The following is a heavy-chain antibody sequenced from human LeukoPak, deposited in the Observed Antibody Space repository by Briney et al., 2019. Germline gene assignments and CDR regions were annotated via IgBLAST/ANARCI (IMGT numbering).Heavy chain of an antibody. CDR1: GYTFSSHG. V-gene: IGHV1-18*01. CDR2: ISGNSGNT. Sequence: ASVKVSCKTSGYTFSSHGISWVRQAPGQGLEWMGWISGNSGNTKYIQKFQGRVTMTTDTSTSTAYMELRSLISDDTAIYYCARDSNWGLFDYWGQGTLVTVSS. D-gene: IGHD7-27*01. J-gene: IGHJ4*02. CDR3: ARDSNWGLFDY.